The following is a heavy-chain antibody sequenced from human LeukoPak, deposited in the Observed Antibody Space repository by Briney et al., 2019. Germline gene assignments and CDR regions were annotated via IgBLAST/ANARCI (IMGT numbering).Heavy chain of an antibody. J-gene: IGHJ4*02. D-gene: IGHD3-9*01. CDR1: GDSVSSKSAA. V-gene: IGHV6-1*01. CDR3: ARAYYDISTGYLDY. CDR2: TYYRSKWYN. Sequence: SQTLSRTCAISGDSVSSKSAAWNWIRQSPSRGLEWLGKTYYRSKWYNDYAVSVKSRISVNPDTTKNQFSLQLSSVTPEDTAVYYCARAYYDISTGYLDYWGQGTLVTVSS.